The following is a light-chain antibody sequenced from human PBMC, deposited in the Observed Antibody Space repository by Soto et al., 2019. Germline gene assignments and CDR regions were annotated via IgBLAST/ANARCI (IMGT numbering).Light chain of an antibody. Sequence: EIVLTQSPGTLSLSPGERATLSCRASQSVRDRYLAWYRQKPGQAPSLLIYDTSTRATGVPDRFSGSGSGTDFALTISRVEPGDFAIYFCQQYGSSPGTFGQGTKV. CDR3: QQYGSSPGT. J-gene: IGKJ1*01. CDR2: DTS. CDR1: QSVRDRY. V-gene: IGKV3-20*01.